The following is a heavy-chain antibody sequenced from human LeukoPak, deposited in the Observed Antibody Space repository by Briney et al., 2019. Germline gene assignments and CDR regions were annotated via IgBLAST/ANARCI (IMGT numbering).Heavy chain of an antibody. Sequence: PSETLSLTCTVPGGSISSYYWSWLRQPPGKGLEWIGHIYGSGSTNYNPSLKSRVTLSVDTSKNQFSLKLSSVTAADTAVYYCAREGTSGTHLNWFDPWGQGTLVTVSS. D-gene: IGHD1-1*01. CDR1: GGSISSYY. V-gene: IGHV4-59*01. J-gene: IGHJ5*02. CDR2: IYGSGST. CDR3: AREGTSGTHLNWFDP.